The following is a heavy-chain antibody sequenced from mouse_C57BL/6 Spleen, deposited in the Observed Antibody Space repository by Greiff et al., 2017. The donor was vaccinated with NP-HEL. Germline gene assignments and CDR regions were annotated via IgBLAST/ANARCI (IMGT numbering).Heavy chain of an antibody. D-gene: IGHD2-5*01. V-gene: IGHV3-8*01. Sequence: VQLKESGPGLATPSQTLSLTCSVTGYSITSDYWNWIRKFPGTTRSYIGYIRYSGSTYYNPSLKSRISITRDTSKNQYYLQLNSVTTEDTATYXCASSRYSIFDYWGQGTTLTVSS. J-gene: IGHJ2*01. CDR3: ASSRYSIFDY. CDR2: IRYSGST. CDR1: GYSITSDY.